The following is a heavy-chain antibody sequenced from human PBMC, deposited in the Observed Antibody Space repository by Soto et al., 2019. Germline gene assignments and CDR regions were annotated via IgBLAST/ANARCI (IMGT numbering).Heavy chain of an antibody. D-gene: IGHD1-1*01. CDR1: SGPSSSHN. Sequence: QVQLQQSGPGLVKPSETLSLTCTVSSGPSSSHNWGWIRQSPGRGLEWIGYVYNTGGTSYNPSLTDRVTISADTSANHISLTLSSVTAADTAIYYCVRQGIGNLHGLVDVWGQGTTVSVSS. V-gene: IGHV4-59*08. CDR2: VYNTGGT. J-gene: IGHJ6*02. CDR3: VRQGIGNLHGLVDV.